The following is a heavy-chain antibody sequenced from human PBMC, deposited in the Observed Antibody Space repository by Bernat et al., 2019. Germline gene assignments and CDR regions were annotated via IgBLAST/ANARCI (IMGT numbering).Heavy chain of an antibody. V-gene: IGHV3-30-3*01. J-gene: IGHJ4*02. CDR1: GFTFSSYA. CDR3: ARGGYGDLRWDY. D-gene: IGHD4-17*01. Sequence: QVQLVESGGGVVQPGRSLRLSCAASGFTFSSYAMHWVRQAPGKGLEGVAVISYDGSNKYYADSVKGRFTISRDNSKNTLYLQMTSLRAEDTAVYYCARGGYGDLRWDYWGQGTLVTVSS. CDR2: ISYDGSNK.